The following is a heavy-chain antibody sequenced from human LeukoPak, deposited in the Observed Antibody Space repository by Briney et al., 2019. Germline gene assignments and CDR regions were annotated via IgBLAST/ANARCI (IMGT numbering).Heavy chain of an antibody. Sequence: GGSLRLSCAASGFTFSSYWMSWVRQAPGKGLEWVANIKQDGSEKYYVDSVKGRFTISRDNAKNSLYLQMNSLRAEDTAVYYCARQEYSWNRGTWFDPWGQGTLVTVSS. CDR2: IKQDGSEK. D-gene: IGHD1-26*01. CDR3: ARQEYSWNRGTWFDP. CDR1: GFTFSSYW. J-gene: IGHJ5*02. V-gene: IGHV3-7*01.